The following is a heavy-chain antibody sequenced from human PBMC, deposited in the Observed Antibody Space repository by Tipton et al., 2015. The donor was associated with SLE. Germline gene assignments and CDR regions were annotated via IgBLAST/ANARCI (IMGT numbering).Heavy chain of an antibody. J-gene: IGHJ1*01. CDR3: ARDADSAEYFQH. CDR1: GGSINNYY. V-gene: IGHV4-59*01. CDR2: IYYSGST. D-gene: IGHD2-21*02. Sequence: TLSLTCSVSGGSINNYYWSWIRQPPGKGLEWIGYIYYSGSTNYNPSLKSRVTISVDTSKNQFSLKLSSVTAADTAVYYCARDADSAEYFQHWGQGTLVTVSS.